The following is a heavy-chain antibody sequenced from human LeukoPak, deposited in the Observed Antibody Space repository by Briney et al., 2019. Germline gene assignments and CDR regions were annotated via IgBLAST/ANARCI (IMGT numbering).Heavy chain of an antibody. CDR2: INPNSGGT. V-gene: IGHV1-2*04. CDR3: ATNYYYDSSGYQDY. Sequence: ASVKVSCKASGYTFTDYYMQWVRQAPGQGLEWMGWINPNSGGTHYVQRFQGWVTMTRDTSISTAYMELSRLRSDDTAVYYCATNYYYDSSGYQDYWGQGTLVTVSS. CDR1: GYTFTDYY. D-gene: IGHD3-22*01. J-gene: IGHJ4*02.